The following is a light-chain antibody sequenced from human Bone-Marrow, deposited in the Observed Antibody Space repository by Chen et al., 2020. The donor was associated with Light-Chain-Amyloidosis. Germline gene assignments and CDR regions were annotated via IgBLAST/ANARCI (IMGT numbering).Light chain of an antibody. J-gene: IGLJ3*02. CDR3: QVWDRSSDRPV. Sequence: SYVLTQPSSVSVAPGQTATIARGGNNIGSTSVHWYQQTPGQAPLLVVYDDSDRPSAIPERLSGSNSGNTATRTISRVEAGDEADYYCQVWDRSSDRPVFGGGTKLTVL. CDR2: DDS. CDR1: NIGSTS. V-gene: IGLV3-21*02.